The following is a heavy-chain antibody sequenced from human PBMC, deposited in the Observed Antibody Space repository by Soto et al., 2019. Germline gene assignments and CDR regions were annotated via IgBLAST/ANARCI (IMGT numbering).Heavy chain of an antibody. D-gene: IGHD3-10*01. CDR3: ARDHGGRFGELNAISWFDP. Sequence: QVQLQESGPGLVKPSQTLSLTCTVSGGSISSGGYYWSWIRQHPGKGLEWIGYIYYSGSTYYNPSLESRVTISVDTSKNQFSVKLSSVTAADTAVYDCARDHGGRFGELNAISWFDPWGQGTLVAVSS. CDR1: GGSISSGGYY. CDR2: IYYSGST. J-gene: IGHJ5*02. V-gene: IGHV4-31*03.